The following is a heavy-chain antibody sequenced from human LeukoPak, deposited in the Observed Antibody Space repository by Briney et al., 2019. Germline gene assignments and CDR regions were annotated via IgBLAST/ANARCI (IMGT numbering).Heavy chain of an antibody. CDR1: GFTFDDYA. J-gene: IGHJ6*03. CDR3: AGSNYYYYYMDV. V-gene: IGHV3-9*03. CDR2: ISWNSGSI. Sequence: PGGSLRLSCAASGFTFDDYAMHWVRQAPGKVLEWGSGISWNSGSIGYADSVKGRFTISRDNAKNSLYLQMDSLRAEDMALYYCAGSNYYYYYMDVCGKGPTVTVS.